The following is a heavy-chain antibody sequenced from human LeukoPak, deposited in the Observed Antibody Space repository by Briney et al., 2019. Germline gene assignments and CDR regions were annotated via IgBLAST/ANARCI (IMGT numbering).Heavy chain of an antibody. D-gene: IGHD2-15*01. Sequence: SETLSLTCTVSGASVSSYYWIWIRQPAGRGLEWIGRIDASGSTNYNPSLRSRVTISVDTSMNQFSLKLTSVTAADTAVYFCVRVPAALVNYYMDVWGKGTTITVSS. J-gene: IGHJ6*03. CDR3: VRVPAALVNYYMDV. V-gene: IGHV4-4*07. CDR2: IDASGST. CDR1: GASVSSYY.